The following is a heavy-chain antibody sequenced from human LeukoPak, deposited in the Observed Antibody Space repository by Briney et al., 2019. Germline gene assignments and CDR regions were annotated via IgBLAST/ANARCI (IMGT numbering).Heavy chain of an antibody. V-gene: IGHV3-23*01. CDR2: ISGSGDST. D-gene: IGHD3-22*01. CDR1: GFTFSSSG. J-gene: IGHJ4*02. Sequence: GGSLRLSCAASGFTFSSSGMTWVRQVLGKGLEWVSSISGSGDSTYSADSVKGRFTISRDNAKNSLYLQMNSLRAEDTAVYYCARDGLYYDSSGLDYWGQGTLVTVSS. CDR3: ARDGLYYDSSGLDY.